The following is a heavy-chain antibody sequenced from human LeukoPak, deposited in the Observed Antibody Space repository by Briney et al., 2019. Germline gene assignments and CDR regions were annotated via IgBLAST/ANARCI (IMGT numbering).Heavy chain of an antibody. V-gene: IGHV3-15*01. D-gene: IGHD3-22*01. CDR3: TTSYYDSSGYRA. CDR1: GFTLTNAW. J-gene: IGHJ4*02. Sequence: KPGGSLRLSCAASGFTLTNAWTSWVRQAPGKGLEWVGRIKTKTDGGTIDYAAPVKGRFTISRDDSKNMVYLQMNSLKTEDTAVYYCTTSYYDSSGYRAWGQGTLVTVSS. CDR2: IKTKTDGGTI.